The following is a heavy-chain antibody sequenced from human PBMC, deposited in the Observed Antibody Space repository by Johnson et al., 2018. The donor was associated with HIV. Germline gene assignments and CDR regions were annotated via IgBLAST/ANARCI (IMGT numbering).Heavy chain of an antibody. CDR3: ARALGTAVGAFDI. Sequence: VQLVESGGGVVRPGGSLRLSCTTSEFIFDDYGMSWVRQAPGKGLEWVSGINWNGDTTAYADSVKGRFTISRDNAKNSLYLQMNSLRAEDTALYYCARALGTAVGAFDIWGQGTMVTVSS. J-gene: IGHJ3*02. D-gene: IGHD4-23*01. CDR1: EFIFDDYG. CDR2: INWNGDTT. V-gene: IGHV3-20*04.